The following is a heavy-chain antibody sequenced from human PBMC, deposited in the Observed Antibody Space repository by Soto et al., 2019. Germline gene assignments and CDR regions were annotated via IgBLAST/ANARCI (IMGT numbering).Heavy chain of an antibody. V-gene: IGHV4-34*01. J-gene: IGHJ4*02. CDR1: GGSFSGYY. CDR3: ARGSGVVKPLDY. D-gene: IGHD3-3*01. Sequence: QVQLQQWGAGLLKPSETLSLTCAVYGGSFSGYYWSWIRQPPGKGLEWIGEINHSGSTNYNPSLKSRVTISVDTSKNQFSLKLSSVTAADTAVYYCARGSGVVKPLDYWGQGTLVTVSS. CDR2: INHSGST.